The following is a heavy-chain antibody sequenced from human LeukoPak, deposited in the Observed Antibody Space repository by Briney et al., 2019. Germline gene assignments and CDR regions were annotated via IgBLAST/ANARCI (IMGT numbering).Heavy chain of an antibody. CDR3: VTEPGYCTGGRCYGGWFDP. V-gene: IGHV4-59*12. CDR1: SGSISRYY. CDR2: IYYSGST. J-gene: IGHJ5*02. D-gene: IGHD2-15*01. Sequence: SETLSLTCTVSSGSISRYYWSWIRQPPGKGLEWIGYIYYSGSTNYNPSLKSRVTISVDTSKNQFSLKLSSVTAADTAVYYCVTEPGYCTGGRCYGGWFDPWGQGTLVTVSS.